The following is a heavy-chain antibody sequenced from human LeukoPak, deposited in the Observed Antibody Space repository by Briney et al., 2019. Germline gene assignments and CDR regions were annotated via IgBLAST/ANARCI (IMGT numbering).Heavy chain of an antibody. Sequence: SETLSLTCTVSGGSISSYYWSWIRQPPGKGLEWIGYIYYSGSTNYNPSLKSRVTISVDTSENQFSLKLGSVTAADTAVYYCARGHSSGWTLYYFDYWGQGTLVTVSS. CDR2: IYYSGST. V-gene: IGHV4-59*08. J-gene: IGHJ4*02. CDR3: ARGHSSGWTLYYFDY. D-gene: IGHD6-19*01. CDR1: GGSISSYY.